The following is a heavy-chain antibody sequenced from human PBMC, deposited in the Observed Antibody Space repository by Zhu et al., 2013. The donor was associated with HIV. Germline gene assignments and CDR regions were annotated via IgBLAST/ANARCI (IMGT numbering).Heavy chain of an antibody. J-gene: IGHJ4*02. CDR3: TRVRSDSSHDY. V-gene: IGHV1-3*04. CDR2: IDTDNGNT. CDR1: GYTFTNYP. D-gene: IGHD3-22*01. Sequence: QVQLVQSGAEVKKPGASVEVSCKASGYTFTNYPIHWVRQAPGQSLEWMAWIDTDNGNTKYSQKFQGRVTITRDTSANIAYMELSSLRSEDTALYYCTRVRSDSSHDYWGQGTLVTVSS.